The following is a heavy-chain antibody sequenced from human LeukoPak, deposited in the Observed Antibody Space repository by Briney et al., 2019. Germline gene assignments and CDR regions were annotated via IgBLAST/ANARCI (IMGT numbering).Heavy chain of an antibody. CDR3: AKDPVLRFLEWPAHNWFDP. CDR2: ISGSGGST. D-gene: IGHD3-3*01. J-gene: IGHJ5*02. V-gene: IGHV3-23*01. Sequence: GGSLRLSCAASGFTFSSYAMSWVRQAPGKGLEWVSAISGSGGSTYYADSVKGRFTISRDNSKNTLYLQMNSLRAEDTAVYYCAKDPVLRFLEWPAHNWFDPWGQGTLVTVSS. CDR1: GFTFSSYA.